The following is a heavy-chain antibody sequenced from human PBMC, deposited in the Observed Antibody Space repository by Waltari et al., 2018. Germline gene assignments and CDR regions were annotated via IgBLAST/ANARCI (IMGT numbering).Heavy chain of an antibody. J-gene: IGHJ4*02. CDR1: GLSLGRYA. CDR2: ISFDGSTK. V-gene: IGHV3-30-3*01. CDR3: ARGGVDTSMTATY. Sequence: QVELVESGGGVVQPGRSLRLSCAASGLSLGRYAMHWVRKAPGKGLEWVAVISFDGSTKYYADSVKGRFTISRDNSKSTLYLQMNSLRVEDTAVYYCARGGVDTSMTATYWGQGTLVTVSS. D-gene: IGHD2-21*02.